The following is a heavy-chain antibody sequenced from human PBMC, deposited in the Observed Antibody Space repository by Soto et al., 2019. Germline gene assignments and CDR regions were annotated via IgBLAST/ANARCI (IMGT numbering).Heavy chain of an antibody. D-gene: IGHD2-2*01. V-gene: IGHV3-33*01. CDR2: IWFNGRNK. Sequence: GGSLRLSCAASGFTFSSYGMHWVRQAPGKGLEWVAVIWFNGRNKYYADSVKGRFTISRDNSKNTLYLQMSSLRAEDTAVYYCAREKGASRYYFGLDVWGQGTTVTVSS. CDR1: GFTFSSYG. CDR3: AREKGASRYYFGLDV. J-gene: IGHJ6*02.